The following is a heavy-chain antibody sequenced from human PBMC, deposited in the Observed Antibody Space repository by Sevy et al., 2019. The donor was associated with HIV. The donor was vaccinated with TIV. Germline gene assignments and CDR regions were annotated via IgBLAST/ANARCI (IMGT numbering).Heavy chain of an antibody. D-gene: IGHD2-2*01. CDR3: AREAPIPYPDY. CDR2: ISSSSSYI. V-gene: IGHV3-21*01. J-gene: IGHJ4*02. Sequence: GGSLRLSCAASGFTFSSYSMNWVRQAPGKGLEWVSSISSSSSYIYYADSVKGRFTISRYNAKNSLYLQMNSLRAEDTAVYYCAREAPIPYPDYWGQGTLVTVSS. CDR1: GFTFSSYS.